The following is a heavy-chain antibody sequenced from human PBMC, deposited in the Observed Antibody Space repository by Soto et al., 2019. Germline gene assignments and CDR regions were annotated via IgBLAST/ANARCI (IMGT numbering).Heavy chain of an antibody. V-gene: IGHV4-39*01. CDR3: YADPNAVMDV. CDR2: IYYSGST. CDR1: GGSISSRSYY. J-gene: IGHJ6*02. Sequence: SETLSLTCTVSGGSISSRSYYWGWIRQPPGKGLEWIASIYYSGSTYYNPSLKSRVTVSVDTSKNQFSLKPSSVTAADTAVYFCYADPNAVMDVWGQGTTVTVSS.